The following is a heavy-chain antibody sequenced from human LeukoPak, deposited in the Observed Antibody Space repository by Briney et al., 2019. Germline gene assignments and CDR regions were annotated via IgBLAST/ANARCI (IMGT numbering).Heavy chain of an antibody. D-gene: IGHD3-9*01. CDR2: IIPIFGTA. Sequence: SVKVSCKASGGTFSSYAISWVRQAPGQGLEWMGRIIPIFGTANYAQKFQGRVTITADKSTSTAYMELSSLRSEDTAVYYCARGGYYDILTGYGMDVWGKGTTVTVSS. CDR1: GGTFSSYA. J-gene: IGHJ6*04. V-gene: IGHV1-69*06. CDR3: ARGGYYDILTGYGMDV.